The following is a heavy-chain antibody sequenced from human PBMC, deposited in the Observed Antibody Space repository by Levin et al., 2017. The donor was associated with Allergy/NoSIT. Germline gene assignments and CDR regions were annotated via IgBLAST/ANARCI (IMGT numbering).Heavy chain of an antibody. J-gene: IGHJ3*02. V-gene: IGHV1-18*01. D-gene: IGHD2-2*01. Sequence: ASVKVSCKASGYTFTSYGISWVRQAPGQGLEWMGWISAYNGNTNYAQKLQGRVTMTTDTSTSTAYMELRSLRSDDTAVYYCARADIVVVPGEENAFDIWGQGTMVTVSS. CDR3: ARADIVVVPGEENAFDI. CDR2: ISAYNGNT. CDR1: GYTFTSYG.